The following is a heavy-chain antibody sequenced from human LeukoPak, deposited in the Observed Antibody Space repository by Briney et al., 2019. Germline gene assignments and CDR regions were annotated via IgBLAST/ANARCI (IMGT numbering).Heavy chain of an antibody. CDR1: GDSVSSNTVA. Sequence: SQTLSLTCAISGDSVSSNTVAWNWIRQSPLRGLEWLGRTYYRSKWYTEYAVSVKSRITIDPDTSKNQFSLQLNSVTPEDTAVYYCARVVPGPGTFDHWGQGTLVIVSS. CDR2: TYYRSKWYT. J-gene: IGHJ4*02. V-gene: IGHV6-1*01. CDR3: ARVVPGPGTFDH. D-gene: IGHD2-2*01.